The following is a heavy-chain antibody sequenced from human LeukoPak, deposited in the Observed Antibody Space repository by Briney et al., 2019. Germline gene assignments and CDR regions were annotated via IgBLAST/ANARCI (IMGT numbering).Heavy chain of an antibody. V-gene: IGHV3-11*04. CDR3: ARAEGMLHYDSWSGYHYYYYYYMDV. CDR2: ISSSGSTI. J-gene: IGHJ6*03. Sequence: GGSLRLSCAASGFTFSDYYMSWIRQAPGKGLEWVSYISSSGSTIYYADSVKGRFTISRDNAKNSLYLQMNSLRAEDTAVYYCARAEGMLHYDSWSGYHYYYYYYMDVWGKGTTVTVSS. D-gene: IGHD3-3*01. CDR1: GFTFSDYY.